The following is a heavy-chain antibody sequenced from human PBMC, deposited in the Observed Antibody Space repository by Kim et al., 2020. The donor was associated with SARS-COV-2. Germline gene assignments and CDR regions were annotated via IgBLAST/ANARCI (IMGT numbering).Heavy chain of an antibody. J-gene: IGHJ1*01. CDR1: GGSISSYY. D-gene: IGHD2-2*01. Sequence: SETLSLTCTVSGGSISSYYWSWIRQPPGKGLEWIGYIYYSGSTNYNLSLKSRVTISVDTSKNQFSLKLSSVTAADTAVYYCARGDYCSSTSCYGSYFHHWGQGTLVTVSS. CDR3: ARGDYCSSTSCYGSYFHH. V-gene: IGHV4-59*01. CDR2: IYYSGST.